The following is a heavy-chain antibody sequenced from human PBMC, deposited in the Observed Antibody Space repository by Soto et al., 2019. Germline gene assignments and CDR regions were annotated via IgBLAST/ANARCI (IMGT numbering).Heavy chain of an antibody. CDR3: ARANMVRGVITPSYYYDGMDV. Sequence: QVQLVQSGAEVKKPGASVKVSCKASGYTFTSYGISWVRQAPGQGLEWMGWISAYNGNTNYAQKLQGRVTMTTDTSTSTADMELRSLRSDDTAVYYCARANMVRGVITPSYYYDGMDVWGQGTTVTVSS. CDR1: GYTFTSYG. D-gene: IGHD3-10*01. J-gene: IGHJ6*02. CDR2: ISAYNGNT. V-gene: IGHV1-18*01.